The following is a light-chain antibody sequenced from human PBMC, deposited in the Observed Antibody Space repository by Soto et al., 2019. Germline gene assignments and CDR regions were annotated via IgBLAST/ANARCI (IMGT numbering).Light chain of an antibody. V-gene: IGLV2-14*01. CDR3: SSYTSSSWV. CDR1: SSDVGGYNY. J-gene: IGLJ3*02. Sequence: QSALTQPASVSGSPGQSITISCTGTSSDVGGYNYVSWYQQHPGKAPKLMIYEVSNRPSGVSSRFSGSKSGNTASLTISGLQAEDEADYYCSSYTSSSWVFGGGTKLTVL. CDR2: EVS.